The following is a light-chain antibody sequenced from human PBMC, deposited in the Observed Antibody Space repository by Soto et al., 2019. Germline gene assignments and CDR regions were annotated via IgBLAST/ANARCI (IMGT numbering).Light chain of an antibody. CDR3: QSYDSSLSGSKVV. Sequence: QSVLTQPPSVSGAPGQRVTISCTGSSSNIGAGYDVHWYQQLPGTAPKLVIYGNRNRPSGVPDRFSGSKSGTSASLAITGFQAEDEADYYCQSYDSSLSGSKVVFGGGTKLTVL. CDR1: SSNIGAGYD. J-gene: IGLJ2*01. CDR2: GNR. V-gene: IGLV1-40*01.